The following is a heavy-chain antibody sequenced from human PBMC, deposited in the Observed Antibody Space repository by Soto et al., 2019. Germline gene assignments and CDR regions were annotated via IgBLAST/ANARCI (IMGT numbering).Heavy chain of an antibody. J-gene: IGHJ5*02. CDR1: GFTFSSYS. CDR2: ISSSSSTI. Sequence: EVQLVESGGGLVQPGGSLRLSCAASGFTFSSYSMNWVRQAPGKGLEWVSYISSSSSTIYYADSVKGRFTISRDNAKSSLYLQTSSLRAEDTAVYYCAREYCSSTSCLNWFDPWGQGTLVTVSS. D-gene: IGHD2-2*01. V-gene: IGHV3-48*01. CDR3: AREYCSSTSCLNWFDP.